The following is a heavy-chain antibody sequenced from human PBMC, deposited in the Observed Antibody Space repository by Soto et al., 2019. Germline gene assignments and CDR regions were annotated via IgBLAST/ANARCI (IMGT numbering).Heavy chain of an antibody. D-gene: IGHD2-15*01. J-gene: IGHJ4*02. CDR2: INHSGST. CDR1: GGSFSGYY. V-gene: IGHV4-34*01. Sequence: QVQLQQWGAGLLKPSETLSLTCAVYGGSFSGYYWSWIRQPPGKGLEWIGEINHSGSTNYNPSLKCLVTRSVNTSKNQCSLKLSSVTAADTAVYYCARRAGIQDIVVVVASNGLDYCGQGTLVTVSS. CDR3: ARRAGIQDIVVVVASNGLDY.